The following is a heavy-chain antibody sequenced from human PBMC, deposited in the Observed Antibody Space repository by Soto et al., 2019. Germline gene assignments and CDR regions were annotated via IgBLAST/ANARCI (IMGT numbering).Heavy chain of an antibody. CDR1: GGSFSGYY. J-gene: IGHJ6*02. Sequence: TSETLSLTCAVYGGSFSGYYWSWIRQPPGKGLEWIGEINHSGSTNYNPSLKSRVTISVDTSKNQFSLKLSSVTAADTAVYYCARQVLRYFDWLSSADGMDVWGQGTTVTVSS. D-gene: IGHD3-9*01. V-gene: IGHV4-34*01. CDR2: INHSGST. CDR3: ARQVLRYFDWLSSADGMDV.